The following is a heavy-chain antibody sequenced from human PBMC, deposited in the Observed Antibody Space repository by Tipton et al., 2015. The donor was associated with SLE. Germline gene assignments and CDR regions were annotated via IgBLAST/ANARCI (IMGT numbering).Heavy chain of an antibody. CDR1: GGSFSGYY. Sequence: TLSLTCAVYGGSFSGYYWSWIRQPPGKGLEWIGEINHSGSTNYNPSLKSRVTILVDTPKNQFSLKLSSVTAADTAMYYCARGYYDSSGYYLRYYYYGMDVWGQGTTVTVSS. J-gene: IGHJ6*02. D-gene: IGHD3-22*01. CDR3: ARGYYDSSGYYLRYYYYGMDV. CDR2: INHSGST. V-gene: IGHV4-34*01.